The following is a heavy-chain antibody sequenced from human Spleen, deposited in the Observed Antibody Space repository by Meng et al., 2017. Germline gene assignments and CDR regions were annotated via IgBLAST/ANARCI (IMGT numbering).Heavy chain of an antibody. Sequence: QVQLRESGPALVKPSETLSLTCAVSGDSITNHNWWAWVRQPPGKGLEWIGEINHSGSTNYNPSLKSRVTISVDTSKNQFSLKLSSVTAADTAVYYCARARRVPRDWFDPWGQGTLVTVSS. CDR1: GDSITNHNW. J-gene: IGHJ5*02. V-gene: IGHV4-4*02. CDR3: ARARRVPRDWFDP. CDR2: INHSGST. D-gene: IGHD2-2*01.